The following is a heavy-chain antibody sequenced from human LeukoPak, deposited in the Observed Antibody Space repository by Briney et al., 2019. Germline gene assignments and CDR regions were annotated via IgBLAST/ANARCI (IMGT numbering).Heavy chain of an antibody. CDR3: ARADYGGPFDY. Sequence: SETLSLTCSVSSGSISSGDYYWSWIRQPPGKGLEWIGYIYYSGSTYYNPSLKSRVTISVDTSKNQFSLSLNSVTAADTAIYYCARADYGGPFDYWGQGTLVTVSS. CDR2: IYYSGST. CDR1: SGSISSGDYY. V-gene: IGHV4-30-4*01. D-gene: IGHD4-23*01. J-gene: IGHJ4*02.